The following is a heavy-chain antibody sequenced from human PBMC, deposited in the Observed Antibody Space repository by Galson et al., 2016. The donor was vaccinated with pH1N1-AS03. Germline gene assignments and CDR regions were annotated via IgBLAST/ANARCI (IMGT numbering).Heavy chain of an antibody. D-gene: IGHD2-2*01. CDR1: GYTFTDFS. CDR3: ARDPRGPCTTATCPTTYYFGMDV. CDR2: IHPNDGVT. Sequence: SVKVSCKASGYTFTDFSINWVRQAPGQGLEWMGWIHPNDGVTNHAQNFQAWVTMTRDTSTSTAYLELTGPKSDDTAVYYCARDPRGPCTTATCPTTYYFGMDVWGQGTTVIVSS. V-gene: IGHV1-2*04. J-gene: IGHJ6*02.